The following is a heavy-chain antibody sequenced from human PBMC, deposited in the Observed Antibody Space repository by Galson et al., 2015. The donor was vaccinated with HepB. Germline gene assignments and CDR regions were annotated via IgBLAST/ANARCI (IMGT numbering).Heavy chain of an antibody. CDR1: GFTFSSYA. D-gene: IGHD6-19*01. V-gene: IGHV3-23*01. CDR3: AKDPVAATYYYYGMDV. J-gene: IGHJ6*02. CDR2: ISGSGGST. Sequence: SLRLSCAASGFTFSSYAMSWVRQAPGKGLEWVSAISGSGGSTYYADSVKGRFTISRDNSKNTLYLQMNSLRAEDTAVYYCAKDPVAATYYYYGMDVWGQGTTVTVSS.